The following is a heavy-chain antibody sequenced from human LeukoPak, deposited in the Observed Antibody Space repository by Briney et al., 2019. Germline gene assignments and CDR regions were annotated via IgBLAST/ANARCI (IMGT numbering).Heavy chain of an antibody. CDR3: VGGTYYGGDY. D-gene: IGHD1-26*01. CDR2: IYTSGST. V-gene: IGHV4-4*07. Sequence: PSETLSLTCTVSGGSIRSYYWNWIRQPAGKGLEYIGRIYTSGSTNYNPALKSRVTMSVDTSKNQFSLKLSSVTAADTAVYYCVGGTYYGGDYWGQGTLITVSS. CDR1: GGSIRSYY. J-gene: IGHJ4*02.